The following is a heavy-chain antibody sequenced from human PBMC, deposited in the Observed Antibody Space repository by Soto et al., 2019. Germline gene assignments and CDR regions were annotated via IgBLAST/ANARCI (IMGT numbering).Heavy chain of an antibody. CDR1: GYPFTSYG. CDR2: ISAYNGNT. D-gene: IGHD5-18*01. CDR3: ARDHVDTVPAGPWFDP. V-gene: IGHV1-18*01. Sequence: ASLKVSCNASGYPFTSYGISWVRQAPGQGLEWMGWISAYNGNTSYAQKLQGRVTMTTDTSTSTAYMELRSLRSDDTAVYYCARDHVDTVPAGPWFDPWGQVTLVTVSS. J-gene: IGHJ5*02.